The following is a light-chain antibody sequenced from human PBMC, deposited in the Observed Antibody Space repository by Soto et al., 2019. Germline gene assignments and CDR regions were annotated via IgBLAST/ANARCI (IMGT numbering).Light chain of an antibody. Sequence: QSALTQPASVSGSPGQSITISCTGTSSDVGGYNFVSWYQQHPDKAPKLMIYDVTNRPSGVSNRFSGSKSGNTASLTISGLQAADEADYYCSSYTSISTYVFGTGTKSPS. V-gene: IGLV2-14*01. CDR2: DVT. CDR1: SSDVGGYNF. CDR3: SSYTSISTYV. J-gene: IGLJ1*01.